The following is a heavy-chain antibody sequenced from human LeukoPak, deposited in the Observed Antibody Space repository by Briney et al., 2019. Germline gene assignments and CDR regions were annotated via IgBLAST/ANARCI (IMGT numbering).Heavy chain of an antibody. D-gene: IGHD2-2*01. V-gene: IGHV1-69*04. CDR3: ARDYRASSIVVVRAASYNWFDP. J-gene: IGHJ5*02. CDR2: IIPILGIA. Sequence: LVKVSCKASGGTFISYTISWVRQAPGQGLEWMGRIIPILGIANYAQKFQGRVTSSADTSTRTDYMELRTLRSEDTAVYDCARDYRASSIVVVRAASYNWFDPWGQGTLVTVSS. CDR1: GGTFISYT.